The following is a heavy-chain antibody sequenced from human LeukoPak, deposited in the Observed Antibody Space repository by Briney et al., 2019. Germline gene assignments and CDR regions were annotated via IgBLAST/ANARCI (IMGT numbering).Heavy chain of an antibody. Sequence: PSETLSLTCTVSGGSISSSSCYWGWIRQPPGKGLEWIGSIYYSGSTYYNPSLKSRVTISVDTSKNQFSLKLSSVTAADTAVYYCASSGGATTAMNFDYWGQGTLVTVSS. D-gene: IGHD1-26*01. V-gene: IGHV4-39*01. CDR2: IYYSGST. CDR1: GGSISSSSCY. CDR3: ASSGGATTAMNFDY. J-gene: IGHJ4*02.